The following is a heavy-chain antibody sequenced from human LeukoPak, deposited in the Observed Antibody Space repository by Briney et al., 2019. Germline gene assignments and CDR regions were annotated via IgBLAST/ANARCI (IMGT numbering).Heavy chain of an antibody. J-gene: IGHJ3*02. Sequence: PGGSLRLSCAASGFTVSSNYMNWVRQAPGKGLEWVSSISSSSSYIYYADSVKGRFTISRDNAKNSLYLQMNSLRAEDTAVYYCASSGYHDAFDIWGQGTMVTVSS. D-gene: IGHD5-12*01. CDR1: GFTVSSNY. CDR2: ISSSSSYI. V-gene: IGHV3-21*01. CDR3: ASSGYHDAFDI.